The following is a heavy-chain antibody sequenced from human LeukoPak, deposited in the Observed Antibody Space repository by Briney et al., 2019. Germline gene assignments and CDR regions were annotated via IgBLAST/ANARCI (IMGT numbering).Heavy chain of an antibody. V-gene: IGHV1-2*02. J-gene: IGHJ4*02. CDR1: GYTFTGYY. D-gene: IGHD6-13*01. Sequence: GASVKVSCKASGYTFTGYYMHWVRQAPGQGLEWMGWINPNSGGTNYAQKFQGRVTMTRDTSISTAYMELSRLRSDDTAVYYCARDFGCGFFRAGGYSSSCSPPGNYWGQGTLVIVS. CDR2: INPNSGGT. CDR3: ARDFGCGFFRAGGYSSSCSPPGNY.